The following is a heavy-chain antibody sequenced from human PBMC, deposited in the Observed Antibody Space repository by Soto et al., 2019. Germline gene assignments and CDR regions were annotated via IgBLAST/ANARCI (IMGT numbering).Heavy chain of an antibody. V-gene: IGHV1-18*01. CDR1: GYTFTSYG. D-gene: IGHD6-13*01. Sequence: QVQLVQSGAEVKKPGASVKVSCKASGYTFTSYGISWVRQAPGQGLEWMGWISAYNGNTNYAQKLQGRVTMTTDTSPSTAYMELRSLRSDDTAVYYCARSLWTQLDPDDAFDIWGQGTMVTVSS. J-gene: IGHJ3*02. CDR2: ISAYNGNT. CDR3: ARSLWTQLDPDDAFDI.